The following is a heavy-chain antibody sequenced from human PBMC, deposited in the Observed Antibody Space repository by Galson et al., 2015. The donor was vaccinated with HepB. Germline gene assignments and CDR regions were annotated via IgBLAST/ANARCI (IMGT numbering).Heavy chain of an antibody. J-gene: IGHJ4*02. CDR2: ISYDGNNK. CDR1: GFSFRSYT. D-gene: IGHD4-17*01. Sequence: SLRLSCAASGFSFRSYTMHWVRQAPGKGLEWVAVISYDGNNKYYADSVKGQFTISRDSSRNTLYPQMNSLRVEDTAVYYCARDYGDYSYYLDYWGQGTLVTVSS. CDR3: ARDYGDYSYYLDY. V-gene: IGHV3-30*04.